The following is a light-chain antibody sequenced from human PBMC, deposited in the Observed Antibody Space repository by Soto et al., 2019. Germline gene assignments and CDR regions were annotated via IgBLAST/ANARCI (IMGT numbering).Light chain of an antibody. CDR1: QNVDNSY. V-gene: IGKV3-20*01. J-gene: IGKJ3*01. CDR2: GAS. CDR3: QQFGHSHLFT. Sequence: VVLTQSPGTLSLSPGAGVTLSCRASQNVDNSYIAWYQQQRSQAPRLLIYGASSRATGIPDRFSGSGSGTGYTLHNRRLEPEDSAVYFCQQFGHSHLFTFGPGTKVNIK.